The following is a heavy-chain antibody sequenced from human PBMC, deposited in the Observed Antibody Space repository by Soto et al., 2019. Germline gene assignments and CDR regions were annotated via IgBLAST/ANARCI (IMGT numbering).Heavy chain of an antibody. CDR2: IKNKADGGTT. CDR3: TTDDPINKY. CDR1: RFTFTNAW. V-gene: IGHV3-15*01. Sequence: EVQLVESGGSLVEPGGSLRLSCAASRFTFTNAWMSWVRQAPGKGLEWVGRIKNKADGGTTDYAAPVKGRFTISRDDLINTLYLQMNSLKTEDTAVYYCTTDDPINKYWGQGTLVTVSS. J-gene: IGHJ4*02. D-gene: IGHD6-6*01.